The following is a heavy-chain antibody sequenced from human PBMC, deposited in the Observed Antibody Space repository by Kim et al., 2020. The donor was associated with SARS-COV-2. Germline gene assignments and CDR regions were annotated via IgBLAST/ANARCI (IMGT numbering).Heavy chain of an antibody. J-gene: IGHJ4*02. D-gene: IGHD3-16*01. CDR2: INHSGST. Sequence: SETLSLTCAVYGGSFSGYYWSWIRQPPGKGLEWIGEINHSGSTNYNPSLKSRVTISVDTSKNQFSLKLSSVTAADTAVYYCARGAGPSYVPRLAPLDYWGQGTLVTVSS. CDR3: ARGAGPSYVPRLAPLDY. CDR1: GGSFSGYY. V-gene: IGHV4-34*01.